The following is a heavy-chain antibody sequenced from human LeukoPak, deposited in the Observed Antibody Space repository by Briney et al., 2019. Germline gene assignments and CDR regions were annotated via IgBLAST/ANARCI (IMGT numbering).Heavy chain of an antibody. CDR3: ARTYCSGGSCYVDY. D-gene: IGHD2-15*01. V-gene: IGHV4-59*01. CDR2: IYYSGST. J-gene: IGHJ4*02. CDR1: VGSIRSYY. Sequence: SETLSLTCTVSVGSIRSYYWSWLRQPPGQGLKWIGYIYYSGSTNYNPSLKSRVTISVDTSKNQFSLKLSSVTAADTAVYYCARTYCSGGSCYVDYWGQGTLVTVSS.